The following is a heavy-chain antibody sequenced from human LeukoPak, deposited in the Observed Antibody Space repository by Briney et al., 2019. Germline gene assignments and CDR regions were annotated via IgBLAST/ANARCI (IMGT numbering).Heavy chain of an antibody. CDR3: AKAPFSIGYSPADY. D-gene: IGHD3-22*01. CDR1: GFTFSSYA. Sequence: GGSLRLSCAASGFTFSSYAMSWVRQAPGKGLEWVSVISGSGGNTYYADFVKGRFTISRDNSQNTLFLQMNSLRAEDTALYYGAKAPFSIGYSPADYWGQGTLVTVSS. J-gene: IGHJ4*02. CDR2: ISGSGGNT. V-gene: IGHV3-23*01.